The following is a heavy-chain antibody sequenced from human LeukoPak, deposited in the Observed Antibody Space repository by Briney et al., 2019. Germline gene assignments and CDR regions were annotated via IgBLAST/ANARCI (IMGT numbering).Heavy chain of an antibody. CDR3: ARHGPYAAVAGSPIDY. CDR1: GGSISSNTYY. D-gene: IGHD6-19*01. CDR2: IYYSGST. V-gene: IGHV4-61*05. J-gene: IGHJ4*02. Sequence: SETLSLTCTVSGGSISSNTYYWSWIRQPPGKGLEWIGYIYYSGSTNYNPSLKSRVTISVDTSKNQFSLKLSSVTAADTAVYYCARHGPYAAVAGSPIDYWGQGTLVTVSS.